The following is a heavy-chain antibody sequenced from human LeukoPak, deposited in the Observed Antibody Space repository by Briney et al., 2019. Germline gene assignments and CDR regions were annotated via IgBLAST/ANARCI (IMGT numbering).Heavy chain of an antibody. Sequence: GGSLRLSCASSGFTFSSYAMNWVRQAPGKGLEWVSAISGSGGRTYYADSVKGRFTISRGNSKNTLYLQMNSLRDEDTAVYYCAKGYTGYDGFDYWGQGTLVTVSS. V-gene: IGHV3-23*01. D-gene: IGHD5-12*01. CDR3: AKGYTGYDGFDY. CDR1: GFTFSSYA. J-gene: IGHJ4*02. CDR2: ISGSGGRT.